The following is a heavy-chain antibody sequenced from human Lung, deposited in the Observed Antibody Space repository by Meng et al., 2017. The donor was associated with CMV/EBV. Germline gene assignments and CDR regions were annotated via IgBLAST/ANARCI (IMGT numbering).Heavy chain of an antibody. CDR1: GYSFTDYG. CDR2: ISPYDGDT. V-gene: IGHV1-18*01. D-gene: IGHD2-2*01. Sequence: ASXXVSXKASGYSFTDYGISWVQQAPGQGLEWVGWISPYDGDTNYARKLQGRVTMTTDTSTTTAYMELRSLRSDDTAVYYCARDLEYCGSTTCYEDCFDPWXQGTLVTVSS. CDR3: ARDLEYCGSTTCYEDCFDP. J-gene: IGHJ5*02.